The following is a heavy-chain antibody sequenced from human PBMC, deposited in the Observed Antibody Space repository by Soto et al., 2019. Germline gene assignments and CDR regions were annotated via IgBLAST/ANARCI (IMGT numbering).Heavy chain of an antibody. J-gene: IGHJ6*02. D-gene: IGHD2-2*01. CDR2: VSPYNGHT. CDR3: ARDLTIVPATHPRLENYGMDV. CDR1: GYSFTSYG. Sequence: QVQLVQSAAEVKKPGASVKVSCKASGYSFTSYGISWVRRAPGQGLEWMGWVSPYNGHTQFAQRFQGRVTMTTDTSTKTADMELRNLRSDDTAHYYCARDLTIVPATHPRLENYGMDVWGQGTTVFVSS. V-gene: IGHV1-18*01.